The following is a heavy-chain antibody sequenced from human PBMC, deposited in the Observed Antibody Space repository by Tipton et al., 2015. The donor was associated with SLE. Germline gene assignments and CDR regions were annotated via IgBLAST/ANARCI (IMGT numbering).Heavy chain of an antibody. V-gene: IGHV4-34*07. CDR3: VRHEVSGIGYFQH. J-gene: IGHJ1*01. CDR2: SNPSGNT. CDR1: GGSVGSYY. D-gene: IGHD5/OR15-5a*01. Sequence: TLSLTCDVSGGSVGSYYWSWVRQIPGKGLEWIGESNPSGNTNYNPSLRSRVSISVDTSKNEFSLEMSSMTAADTAVYYCVRHEVSGIGYFQHWGQGTLVTVSS.